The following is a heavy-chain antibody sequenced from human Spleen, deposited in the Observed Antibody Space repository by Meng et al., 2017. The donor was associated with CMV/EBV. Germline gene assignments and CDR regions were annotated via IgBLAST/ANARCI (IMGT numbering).Heavy chain of an antibody. Sequence: SETLSLTCTVSGGSISSYHWSWIRKSPGKGLEWIGFIYNTGSTKYNPSPKGRVTISLDTSKDQFSLNLTSVTAADTAVYYCARGPWGYFDYWGQGTLVTVSS. CDR3: ARGPWGYFDY. CDR2: IYNTGST. V-gene: IGHV4-59*01. J-gene: IGHJ4*02. D-gene: IGHD3-16*01. CDR1: GGSISSYH.